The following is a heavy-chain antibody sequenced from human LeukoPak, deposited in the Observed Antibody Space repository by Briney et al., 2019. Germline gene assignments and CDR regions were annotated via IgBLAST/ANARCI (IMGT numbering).Heavy chain of an antibody. Sequence: SETLSLTCTVSGGSISSYYWGWIRQPPGKGLEWIGSIYYSGSTYYNPSLKSRVTISVDTSKNQFSLKLSSVTAADTAVYYCARDRAGSSIAALWGQGTLVTVSS. CDR2: IYYSGST. D-gene: IGHD6-6*01. CDR3: ARDRAGSSIAAL. CDR1: GGSISSYY. V-gene: IGHV4-39*07. J-gene: IGHJ4*02.